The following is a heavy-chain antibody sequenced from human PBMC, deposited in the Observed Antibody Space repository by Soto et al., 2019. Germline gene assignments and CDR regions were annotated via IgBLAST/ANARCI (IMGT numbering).Heavy chain of an antibody. J-gene: IGHJ4*02. D-gene: IGHD1-26*01. Sequence: SETLSLTCTVSGGSVSSGSYYWSWIRQPPGKGLEWIGYIYYSGSTNHNPSLKSRVTISVDTSKNQFSLKLSSVTAADTAVYYCARLGIVGATLFHPFAYRAQRTLVTVSS. CDR1: GGSVSSGSYY. CDR2: IYYSGST. V-gene: IGHV4-61*01. CDR3: ARLGIVGATLFHPFAY.